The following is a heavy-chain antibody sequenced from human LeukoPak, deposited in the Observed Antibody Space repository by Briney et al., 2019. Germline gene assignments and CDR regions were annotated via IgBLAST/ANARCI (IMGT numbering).Heavy chain of an antibody. CDR3: ARGGTYYDFWSGDY. J-gene: IGHJ1*01. V-gene: IGHV3-20*04. CDR1: GFTFDDYG. CDR2: INWNGGST. Sequence: GGSLRLSCAASGFTFDDYGMSWVRQAPGKGLEWVSGINWNGGSTGYADSVEGRFTISRDNAKNSLYLQMNSLRAEDTALYYCARGGTYYDFWSGDYWGQGTLVTVSS. D-gene: IGHD3-3*01.